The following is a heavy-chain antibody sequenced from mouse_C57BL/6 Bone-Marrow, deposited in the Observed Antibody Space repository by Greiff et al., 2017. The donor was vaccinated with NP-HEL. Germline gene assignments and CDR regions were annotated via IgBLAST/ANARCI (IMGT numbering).Heavy chain of an antibody. CDR1: GYTFTSYW. D-gene: IGHD3-3*01. V-gene: IGHV1-69*01. CDR3: GAGLDY. J-gene: IGHJ2*01. Sequence: QVQLQQPGAELVMPGASVKLSCKASGYTFTSYWMHWVQQRPGQGLEWIGEIDPSDSYTNYNQTFKGKSTLTVDKSSSTAYMQLSSLTSEDSAVYYCGAGLDYWGQGTTLTVSS. CDR2: IDPSDSYT.